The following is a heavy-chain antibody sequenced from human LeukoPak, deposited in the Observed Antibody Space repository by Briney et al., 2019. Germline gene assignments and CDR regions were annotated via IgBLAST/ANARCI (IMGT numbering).Heavy chain of an antibody. D-gene: IGHD3-22*01. CDR3: TKLSWYYSDSSGYL. CDR2: ISYDGSNR. J-gene: IGHJ4*02. V-gene: IGHV3-30*18. CDR1: GFTFSSYG. Sequence: GGSLRLSFAASGFTFSSYGMHWVRQAPGKGLVWAALISYDGSNRYYADSVKGRFTISRDNSKNTLYLQMNSLGAEDTAVYYCTKLSWYYSDSSGYLWGQGTLVTVSS.